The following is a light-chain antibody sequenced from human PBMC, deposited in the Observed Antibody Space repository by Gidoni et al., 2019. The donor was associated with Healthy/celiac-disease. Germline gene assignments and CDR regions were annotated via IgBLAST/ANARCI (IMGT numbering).Light chain of an antibody. CDR2: DAS. Sequence: EIVLKQSPATLSLSPGERATLSCRASQSVSSYLAWYQQKPGQAPRLLIYDASNRATGIPARFSGSGSGTDFTLTISSLEPEDFAVYYCQQRGNWPSFXGXTKVEIK. CDR1: QSVSSY. CDR3: QQRGNWPS. J-gene: IGKJ4*01. V-gene: IGKV3-11*01.